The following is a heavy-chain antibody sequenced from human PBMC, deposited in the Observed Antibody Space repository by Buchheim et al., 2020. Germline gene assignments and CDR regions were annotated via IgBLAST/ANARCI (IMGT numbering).Heavy chain of an antibody. CDR2: INPRSGST. V-gene: IGHV1-46*01. CDR1: GYTFTNYY. Sequence: QVQLAQSEAEVKKPGASVKVSCTASGYTFTNYYIHWVRQAPGQGLEWMGAINPRSGSTDCAQKFRGRLTMTRDTSTSTVYMELSSLRSEDAAVYYCASGIIVAGTYYYFGMDVWGQGTT. D-gene: IGHD6-19*01. J-gene: IGHJ6*02. CDR3: ASGIIVAGTYYYFGMDV.